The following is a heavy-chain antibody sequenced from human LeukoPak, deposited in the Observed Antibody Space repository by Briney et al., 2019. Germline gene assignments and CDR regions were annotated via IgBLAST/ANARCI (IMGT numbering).Heavy chain of an antibody. CDR3: ARHYYDSSGYYSVNFFDY. V-gene: IGHV3-20*04. J-gene: IGHJ4*02. Sequence: GGSLRLSCAVSGFTFDDHGMSWVRQAPGKGLEWVSGINWNGGSTGYADSVKGRFTISRDNAKNSLYLQMNSLTAEDTALYYCARHYYDSSGYYSVNFFDYWGQGTLVTVSS. CDR2: INWNGGST. D-gene: IGHD3-22*01. CDR1: GFTFDDHG.